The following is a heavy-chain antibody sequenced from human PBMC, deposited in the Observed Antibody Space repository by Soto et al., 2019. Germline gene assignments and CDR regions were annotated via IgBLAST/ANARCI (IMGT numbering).Heavy chain of an antibody. V-gene: IGHV3-30*03. CDR1: GFTFSSYG. D-gene: IGHD3-10*01. J-gene: IGHJ5*02. CDR2: ISYDGSNK. Sequence: QVQLVESGGGVVQPGRSLRLSCAASGFTFSSYGMHWVRQAPGKGLEWVAVISYDGSNKYYADSVKGRFTISRDNSKNTLYLQMNSLRAEDTAVYYWARNRAMVRGVDWFDPWGQGTLVTVSS. CDR3: ARNRAMVRGVDWFDP.